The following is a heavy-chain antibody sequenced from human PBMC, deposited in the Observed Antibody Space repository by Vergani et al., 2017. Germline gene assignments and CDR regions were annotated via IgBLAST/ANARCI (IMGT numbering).Heavy chain of an antibody. J-gene: IGHJ4*02. V-gene: IGHV1-18*01. CDR1: GYTFTSYG. D-gene: IGHD3-9*01. Sequence: QVQLVQSGAEVKKPGASVKVSCKASGYTFTSYGISWVRQAPGQGLEWMGWISAYNGNTNYAQKLQGRVTMTTDTSTSTAYIELRSLRSDDTAVYYCARVYYDILTGNRCYYFDYWGQGTLVTVSS. CDR2: ISAYNGNT. CDR3: ARVYYDILTGNRCYYFDY.